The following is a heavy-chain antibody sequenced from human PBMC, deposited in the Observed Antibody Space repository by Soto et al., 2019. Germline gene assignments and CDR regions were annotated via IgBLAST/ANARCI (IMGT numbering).Heavy chain of an antibody. J-gene: IGHJ6*02. CDR3: ARATLASSWDYYYYYGMDV. CDR2: IYYSGST. D-gene: IGHD6-13*01. CDR1: GGSLSSYY. Sequence: PSETLSLTCTVSGGSLSSYYWSWIRQPPGKGLEWIGDIYYSGSTNYNPSLKSRVTISLDTSKNQFSLKLSSVTAADTAVYYCARATLASSWDYYYYYGMDVWGQGTTVT. V-gene: IGHV4-59*08.